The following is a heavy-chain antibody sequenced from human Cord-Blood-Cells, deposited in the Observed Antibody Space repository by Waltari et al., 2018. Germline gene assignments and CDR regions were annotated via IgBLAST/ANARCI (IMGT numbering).Heavy chain of an antibody. V-gene: IGHV1-2*04. J-gene: IGHJ5*02. D-gene: IGHD6-13*01. CDR2: INPNRGGT. CDR3: ARGSGSWYGGCWFDP. Sequence: QVQLVQSGAEVKKPGASVKVSCKASGYTFTGYYMHWVRQAPGQGLEWMGWINPNRGGTNYAQKFQGWVTMTRDTSISTAYMELSRLRSDDTAVYYCARGSGSWYGGCWFDPWGQGTLVTVSS. CDR1: GYTFTGYY.